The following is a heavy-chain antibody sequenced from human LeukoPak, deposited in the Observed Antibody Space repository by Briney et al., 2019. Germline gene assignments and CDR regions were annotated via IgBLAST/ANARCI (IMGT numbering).Heavy chain of an antibody. CDR1: GGSISSYY. CDR2: IYYSGST. CDR3: ARRGSSKDGEVGAFDI. J-gene: IGHJ3*02. Sequence: SETLSLTCTVSGGSISSYYWSWIRQPPGKGLEWIGYIYYSGSTNYNPSLKSRVTISVDTSKNQFSLKLSSVTAADTAVYYCARRGSSKDGEVGAFDIWGQGTMVTVSS. D-gene: IGHD5-24*01. V-gene: IGHV4-59*08.